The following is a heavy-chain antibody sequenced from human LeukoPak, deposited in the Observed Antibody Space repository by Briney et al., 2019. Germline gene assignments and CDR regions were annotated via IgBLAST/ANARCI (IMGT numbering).Heavy chain of an antibody. Sequence: GESLKISCKGSGYSFTSYWIGWVRQMPGKGLEWMGIIYPGASDTRYSPSFQGQVTISADKSISTAYLQWSSLKASDTAMYYCARRINYDSSGWIDYFDYWGQGTLVTVSS. J-gene: IGHJ4*02. CDR3: ARRINYDSSGWIDYFDY. D-gene: IGHD3-22*01. CDR1: GYSFTSYW. CDR2: IYPGASDT. V-gene: IGHV5-51*01.